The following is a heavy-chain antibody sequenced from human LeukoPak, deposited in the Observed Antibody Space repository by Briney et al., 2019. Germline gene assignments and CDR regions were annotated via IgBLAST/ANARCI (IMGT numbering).Heavy chain of an antibody. J-gene: IGHJ6*02. V-gene: IGHV1-8*01. CDR1: GYTFTSYD. Sequence: ASVKVSCKASGYTFTSYDINWVRQATGQGLEWMGWMNPNSGNTGYAQKFQGRVTMTRNTSISTAYMELSSLRSEDTAVYYCARAGSGYYFYYYYYGMDVWGQGTTVTVSS. D-gene: IGHD3-22*01. CDR2: MNPNSGNT. CDR3: ARAGSGYYFYYYYYGMDV.